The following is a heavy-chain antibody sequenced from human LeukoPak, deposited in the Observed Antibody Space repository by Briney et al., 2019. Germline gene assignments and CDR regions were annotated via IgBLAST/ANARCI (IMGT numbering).Heavy chain of an antibody. V-gene: IGHV3-30-3*01. CDR3: ARDWEYCSSTSCLIDY. Sequence: PGGSLRLSCAASGFTFSSYAMHWVRQAPGKGLEWVAVISYDGSNKYYADSVKGRFTISRDNSKNTLYLQMNSLRAEDTAVYYCARDWEYCSSTSCLIDYWGQGTLVTVSS. J-gene: IGHJ4*02. CDR2: ISYDGSNK. D-gene: IGHD2-2*01. CDR1: GFTFSSYA.